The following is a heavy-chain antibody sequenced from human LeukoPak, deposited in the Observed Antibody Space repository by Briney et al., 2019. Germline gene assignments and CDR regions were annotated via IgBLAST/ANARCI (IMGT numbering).Heavy chain of an antibody. D-gene: IGHD1-26*01. CDR1: GFTFSSYG. J-gene: IGHJ4*02. CDR3: AKVYGWEFDY. V-gene: IGHV3-30*18. CDR2: ISYDGSNK. Sequence: PGRSLRLSCAASGFTFSSYGVHWVRQAPGKGLEWVAVISYDGSNKYYADSVKGRFTISRDNSKNTLYLQMNSLRAEDTAVYYCAKVYGWEFDYWGQGTLVTVSS.